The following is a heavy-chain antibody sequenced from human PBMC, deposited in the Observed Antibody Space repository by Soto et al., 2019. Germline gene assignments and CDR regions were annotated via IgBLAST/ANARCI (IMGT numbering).Heavy chain of an antibody. CDR1: GGTFSSYA. CDR3: ARSTAARSLIVPYGMDV. D-gene: IGHD6-6*01. CDR2: IIPIFGKA. J-gene: IGHJ6*02. V-gene: IGHV1-69*01. Sequence: QVQLVQSGAEVKKPGSSVKVSCKASGGTFSSYAISWVRQAPGQGLEWMGGIIPIFGKANYAQKLQGRVTITADESTSTAYMELSSLRSEDTAVYYCARSTAARSLIVPYGMDVWGQGTTVTVSS.